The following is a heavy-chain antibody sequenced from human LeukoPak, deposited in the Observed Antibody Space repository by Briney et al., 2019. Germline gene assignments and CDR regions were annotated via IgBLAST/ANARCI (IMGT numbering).Heavy chain of an antibody. Sequence: GSLRLSCAASGFTFSSYGMHWVRQAPGKGLEWVAFIRYDGSNKYYADSVKGRFTISRDNSKNTLYLQMNSLRAEDTAVCYCAKTPPHYYYDSSGYYSSYYYYYYMDVWGKGTTVTVSS. J-gene: IGHJ6*03. CDR1: GFTFSSYG. CDR3: AKTPPHYYYDSSGYYSSYYYYYYMDV. CDR2: IRYDGSNK. D-gene: IGHD3-22*01. V-gene: IGHV3-30*02.